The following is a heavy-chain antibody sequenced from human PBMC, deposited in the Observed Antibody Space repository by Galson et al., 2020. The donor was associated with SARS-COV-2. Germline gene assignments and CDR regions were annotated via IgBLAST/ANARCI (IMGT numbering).Heavy chain of an antibody. CDR1: GGSISGSSNY. Sequence: SETLSLTCAVSGGSISGSSNYWSWIRQPAGKGLEWIGRIHSSGSTNYNPSLKSRVAISVDTSKNQFSLKLTSVTAADTAVYYCAAGPVAGTGEWGQGTQVTVSS. V-gene: IGHV4-61*02. J-gene: IGHJ4*02. D-gene: IGHD6-19*01. CDR3: AAGPVAGTGE. CDR2: IHSSGST.